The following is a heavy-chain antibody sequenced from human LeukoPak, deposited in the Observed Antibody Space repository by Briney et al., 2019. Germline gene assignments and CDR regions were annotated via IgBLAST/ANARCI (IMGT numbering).Heavy chain of an antibody. CDR2: INPNSGGT. CDR1: GYTFTSYA. Sequence: ASVKVSCKASGYTFTSYAMNWVRQAPGQGLEWMGWINPNSGGTNYAQKFQGRVTMTRDTSISTAYMELSRLRSDDTAVYYCARPYRSYYYMDVWGKGTTVTVSS. J-gene: IGHJ6*03. V-gene: IGHV1-2*02. D-gene: IGHD4-11*01. CDR3: ARPYRSYYYMDV.